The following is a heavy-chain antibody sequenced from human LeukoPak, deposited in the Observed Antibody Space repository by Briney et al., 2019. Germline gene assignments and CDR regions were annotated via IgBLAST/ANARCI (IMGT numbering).Heavy chain of an antibody. Sequence: PSETLSLTCAVYGGSFSGYYWSWIRQPPGKGLEWIGEINHSGSTNYNPSLKSRVTVSVDTSKNQFSLKLSSVTAADTAVYYCARVRGRWLGPWGQGTLVTVSS. CDR3: ARVRGRWLGP. CDR2: INHSGST. J-gene: IGHJ5*02. D-gene: IGHD3-10*01. CDR1: GGSFSGYY. V-gene: IGHV4-34*01.